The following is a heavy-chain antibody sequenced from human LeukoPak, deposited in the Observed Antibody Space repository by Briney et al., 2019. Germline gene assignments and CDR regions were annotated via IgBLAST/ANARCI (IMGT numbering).Heavy chain of an antibody. J-gene: IGHJ4*02. CDR1: GFTVSSNY. Sequence: PGGSLRLSCAASGFTVSSNYMSWVRQAPGKGLEWVSVIYSGGSTYYADSVKGRFTISRDNSKNTLYLQMNSLRAEDTAVYYCAKDRPYDILTGYYTPYFDYWGQGTLVTVSS. CDR3: AKDRPYDILTGYYTPYFDY. CDR2: IYSGGST. V-gene: IGHV3-53*01. D-gene: IGHD3-9*01.